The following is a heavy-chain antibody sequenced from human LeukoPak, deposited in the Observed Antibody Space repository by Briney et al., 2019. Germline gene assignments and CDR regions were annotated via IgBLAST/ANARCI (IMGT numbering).Heavy chain of an antibody. CDR2: MYYSGST. J-gene: IGHJ5*02. CDR1: GGSISSGDYY. CDR3: ARPYYYDSRIDP. Sequence: SQTLSLTCTVSGGSISSGDYYWSWIRQPPGKGLEWIAYMYYSGSTYYNPSLKSRVTMSADTSKNQLSLKLSSVTAADTAVCYCARPYYYDSRIDPWGQGILVTVSS. V-gene: IGHV4-30-4*01. D-gene: IGHD3-22*01.